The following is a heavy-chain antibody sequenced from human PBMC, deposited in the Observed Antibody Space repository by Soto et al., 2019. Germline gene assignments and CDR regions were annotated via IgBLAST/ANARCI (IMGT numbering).Heavy chain of an antibody. CDR1: GFTFGNYG. J-gene: IGHJ6*02. Sequence: QVQLVESGGGVVQPGTSLRLSCAASGFTFGNYGMHWVRQPPGKGLEWISSILYDGSDKYYADSVKGRFTISRDGSKNTLYRQRDSLRPEDTAVYYCAKWGEVSHNPGGNYYYGMDVWGQGTTVTVSS. CDR3: AKWGEVSHNPGGNYYYGMDV. CDR2: ILYDGSDK. D-gene: IGHD3-16*01. V-gene: IGHV3-30*18.